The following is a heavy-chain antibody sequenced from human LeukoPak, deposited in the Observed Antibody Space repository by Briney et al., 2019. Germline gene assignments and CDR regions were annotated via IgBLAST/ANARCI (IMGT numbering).Heavy chain of an antibody. CDR1: GGSISSYY. D-gene: IGHD4-17*01. CDR3: ARDNRTYGDYAPHGMDV. V-gene: IGHV4-4*07. CDR2: IYTSGST. Sequence: PSETLSLTCTVSGGSISSYYWSWIRQPAGKGLEWIGRIYTSGSTNYNPSLKSRVTMSVDTSKNQFSLKLSSVTAADTAVYYCARDNRTYGDYAPHGMDVWGQGTLVTVSS. J-gene: IGHJ6*02.